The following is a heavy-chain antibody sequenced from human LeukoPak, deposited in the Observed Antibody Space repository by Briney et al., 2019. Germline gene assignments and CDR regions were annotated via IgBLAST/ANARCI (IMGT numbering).Heavy chain of an antibody. Sequence: KFQGRVTITRDTSASTAYMELNSLRAEDTAVYYCAKARFLEWLLLWRDAFDIWGQGTMVTVSS. V-gene: IGHV1-3*01. D-gene: IGHD3-3*01. CDR3: AKARFLEWLLLWRDAFDI. J-gene: IGHJ3*02.